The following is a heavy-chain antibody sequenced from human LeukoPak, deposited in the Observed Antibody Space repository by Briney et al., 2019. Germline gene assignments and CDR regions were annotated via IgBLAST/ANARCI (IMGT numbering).Heavy chain of an antibody. CDR2: INHSGST. J-gene: IGHJ5*02. CDR3: ATRSVVVTAGWQIWFDP. Sequence: PSQTLSLTCTVSGGSISSGSYYWSWIRQPPGKGLEWIGEINHSGSTNYNPSLKSRVTISVDTSKNQFSLKLSSVTAADTAVYYCATRSVVVTAGWQIWFDPWGQGTLVTVSS. D-gene: IGHD2-21*02. CDR1: GGSISSGSYY. V-gene: IGHV4-39*07.